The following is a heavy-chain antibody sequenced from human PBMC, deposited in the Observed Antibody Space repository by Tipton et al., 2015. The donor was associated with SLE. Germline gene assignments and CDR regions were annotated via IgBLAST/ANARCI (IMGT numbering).Heavy chain of an antibody. D-gene: IGHD5-24*01. CDR1: GFTFSSYG. V-gene: IGHV3-30*02. Sequence: GSLRLFCAASGFTFSSYGMHWVRQAPGKGLEWVAFTRYDGSNKYYADSVKGRFTISRDNSKNTLYLQMNSLRVEDTAVYYCAKEGWLQLEGYFDYWGQGTLVTVSS. CDR2: TRYDGSNK. J-gene: IGHJ4*02. CDR3: AKEGWLQLEGYFDY.